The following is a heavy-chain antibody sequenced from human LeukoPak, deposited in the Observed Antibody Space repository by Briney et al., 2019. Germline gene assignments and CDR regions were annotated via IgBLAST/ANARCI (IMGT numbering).Heavy chain of an antibody. V-gene: IGHV4-59*01. CDR1: GGSIRRYY. Sequence: ETLSLTCTVPGGSIRRYYWSWIRQTPGKGLEWIGYIHYSGTTHYRPSLKGRVTISVDTSKNQFPLKLTSVTAADTGVYYCASGYTYDAWGQGTLVSVSS. CDR2: IHYSGTT. D-gene: IGHD5-18*01. J-gene: IGHJ4*02. CDR3: ASGYTYDA.